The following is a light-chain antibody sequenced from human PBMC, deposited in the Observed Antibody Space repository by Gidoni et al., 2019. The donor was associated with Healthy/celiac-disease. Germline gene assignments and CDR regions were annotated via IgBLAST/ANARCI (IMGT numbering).Light chain of an antibody. CDR1: SSDVGGYNY. CDR2: DVS. V-gene: IGLV2-14*01. J-gene: IGLJ1*01. Sequence: QPASVSGSPGQSITISCPGTSSDVGGYNYVSWYQQHPGKAPKLMIYDVSNRPSGVSNRFSGSKSGNTASLTISGLQAEDEADYYCSSYTSSSREVFGTGTKVTVL. CDR3: SSYTSSSREV.